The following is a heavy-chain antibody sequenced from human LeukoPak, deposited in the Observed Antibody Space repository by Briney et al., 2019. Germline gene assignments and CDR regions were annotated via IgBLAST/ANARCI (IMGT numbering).Heavy chain of an antibody. CDR3: ARSPELRLSYDTTGYYGYFFDF. CDR1: GFTFSSYE. D-gene: IGHD3-22*01. V-gene: IGHV3-48*01. CDR2: ISSSGSTI. J-gene: IGHJ4*02. Sequence: PGGSLRLSCAASGFTFSSYEMNWVRQAPGKGLEWVSYISSSGSTIYYADSVKGRFTIYTHNGENTVFLQMNSLRAEDTAVYFCARSPELRLSYDTTGYYGYFFDFWGQGTLVTVSS.